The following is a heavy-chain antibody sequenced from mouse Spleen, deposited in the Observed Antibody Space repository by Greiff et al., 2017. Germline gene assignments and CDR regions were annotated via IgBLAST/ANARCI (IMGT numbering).Heavy chain of an antibody. D-gene: IGHD2-3*01. CDR2: INPNNGGT. CDR1: GYTFTDYN. J-gene: IGHJ3*01. Sequence: EVNLVESGPELVKPGASVKIPCKASGYTFTDYNMDWVKQSHGKSLEWIGDINPNNGGTIYNQKFKGKATLTVDKSSSTAYMELRSLTSEDTAVYYCARFYDGYSRGAYWGQGTLVTVSA. V-gene: IGHV1-18*01. CDR3: ARFYDGYSRGAY.